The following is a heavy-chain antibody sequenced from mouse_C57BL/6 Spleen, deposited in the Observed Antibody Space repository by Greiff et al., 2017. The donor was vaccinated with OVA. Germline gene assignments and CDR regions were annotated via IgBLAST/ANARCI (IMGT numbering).Heavy chain of an antibody. CDR3: AREGIYYDDDGGYFDV. Sequence: QVQLKQPGAELVKPGASVKLSCKASGYTFTSYWMHWVKQRPGRGLEWIGRIDPNSGGTKYNEKFKSKATLTVDKPSSTAYMQLSSLTSEDSAVYYCAREGIYYDDDGGYFDVWGTGTTVTVSS. D-gene: IGHD2-4*01. J-gene: IGHJ1*03. CDR1: GYTFTSYW. CDR2: IDPNSGGT. V-gene: IGHV1-72*01.